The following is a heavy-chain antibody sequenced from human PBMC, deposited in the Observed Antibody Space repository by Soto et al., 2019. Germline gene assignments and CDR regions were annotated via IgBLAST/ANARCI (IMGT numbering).Heavy chain of an antibody. CDR2: VYRGGNT. V-gene: IGHV3-53*01. CDR3: ARGDFHD. CDR1: GFAVSNNY. D-gene: IGHD3-16*01. J-gene: IGHJ4*02. Sequence: VQLVESGGGLIQPGGSLRLSCAASGFAVSNNYMSWVRQAPGKGLEWVSLVYRGGNTYYADSVKGRCTISRDSSENTLYLQWSCLIAEVTVEYYWARGDFHDWGQGTLETVSS.